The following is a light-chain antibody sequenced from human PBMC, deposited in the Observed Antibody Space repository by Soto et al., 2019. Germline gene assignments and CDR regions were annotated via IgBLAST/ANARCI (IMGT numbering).Light chain of an antibody. Sequence: QSALTQPRSVSGSPGQSVTISCTGTSNDVGGYNYVSWYQQHPGKAPKLMIYDVSKRPSGVPDRFSGSKSGNTASLTISGLQAEDEADYYCCSYAGNYYVFGTGTKVTVL. J-gene: IGLJ1*01. V-gene: IGLV2-11*01. CDR1: SNDVGGYNY. CDR3: CSYAGNYYV. CDR2: DVS.